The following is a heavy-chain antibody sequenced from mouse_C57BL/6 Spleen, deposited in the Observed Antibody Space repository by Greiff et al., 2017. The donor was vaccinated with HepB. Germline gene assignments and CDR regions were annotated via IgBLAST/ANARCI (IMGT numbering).Heavy chain of an antibody. Sequence: VQLQQSGAELVRPGASVKLSCTASGFNIKDDYMHWVKQRPEQGLEWIGWIDPENGDTEYASKFQGKATITADTSSNTAYLQLSSLTSEDTAVYYCTTNYDYDEGYYAMDYWGQGTSVTVSS. V-gene: IGHV14-4*01. J-gene: IGHJ4*01. CDR2: IDPENGDT. D-gene: IGHD2-4*01. CDR3: TTNYDYDEGYYAMDY. CDR1: GFNIKDDY.